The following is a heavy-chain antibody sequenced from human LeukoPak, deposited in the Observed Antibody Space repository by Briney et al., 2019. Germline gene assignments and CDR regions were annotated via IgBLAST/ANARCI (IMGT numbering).Heavy chain of an antibody. J-gene: IGHJ4*02. CDR3: ARGPRQLWLTY. CDR2: IYYSGST. Sequence: SETLSLTCSVGGYSITIGYYWSWIRQPPGKGLEWIGYIYYSGSTNYNPSLKSRVTISVDTSKNQFSLKLSSVTAADTAVYYCARGPRQLWLTYWGQGTLVTVSS. CDR1: GYSITIGYY. D-gene: IGHD5-18*01. V-gene: IGHV4-59*01.